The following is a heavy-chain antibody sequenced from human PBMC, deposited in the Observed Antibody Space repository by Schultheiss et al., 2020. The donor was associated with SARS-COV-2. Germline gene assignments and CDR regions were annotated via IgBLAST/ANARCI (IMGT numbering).Heavy chain of an antibody. V-gene: IGHV1-18*01. D-gene: IGHD3-3*01. CDR3: ARGRTIFGVVNRYYFDY. CDR2: ISAYNGDT. CDR1: GYTFTSYG. Sequence: ASVKVSCKASGYTFTSYGISWVRQAPGQGLEWMGWISAYNGDTNYAQKLQGRVTMTTDTSTSTAYMELRSLRSDDTAVYYCARGRTIFGVVNRYYFDYWGQGTLVTVSS. J-gene: IGHJ4*02.